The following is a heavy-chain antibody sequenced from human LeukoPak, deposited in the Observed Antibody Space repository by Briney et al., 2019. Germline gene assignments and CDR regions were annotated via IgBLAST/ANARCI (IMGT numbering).Heavy chain of an antibody. D-gene: IGHD6-19*01. CDR3: AKDSGGWYGWFDP. Sequence: PGGSLRLSCAASGFTFSSNNMNWVRQAPGKGLEWVSSISTSSSYIYYADSVKGRFTISRDNAKKSLYLQMNSLRAEDTAVYYCAKDSGGWYGWFDPWGQGTLVTVSS. J-gene: IGHJ5*02. CDR1: GFTFSSNN. CDR2: ISTSSSYI. V-gene: IGHV3-21*01.